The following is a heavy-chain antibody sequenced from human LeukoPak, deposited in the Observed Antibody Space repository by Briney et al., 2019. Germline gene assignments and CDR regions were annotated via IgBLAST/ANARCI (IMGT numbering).Heavy chain of an antibody. V-gene: IGHV3-21*01. CDR1: GYTFSTYS. CDR3: ARSFYDSSGYPNFDY. CDR2: INTGSRYI. J-gene: IGHJ4*02. D-gene: IGHD3-22*01. Sequence: PGGSLRLSCSASGYTFSTYSMNWVRQAPGKGLEWLSFINTGSRYIYYADSVKGRFTISRDNAKKSLYLQMNSLRAEDTAVYFCARSFYDSSGYPNFDYWGQGTLVTVSS.